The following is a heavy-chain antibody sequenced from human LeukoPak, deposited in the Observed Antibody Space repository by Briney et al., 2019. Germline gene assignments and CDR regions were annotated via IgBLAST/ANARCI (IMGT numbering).Heavy chain of an antibody. CDR3: ARGRLLNYYGSGYYFDY. Sequence: PSETLSLTCTVSGGSISSSSYYWGWIRQPPGKGLEWIGSMYYSGSTNYNPSLKSRVTISVDKSKNQFSLKLSSVTAADTAVYYCARGRLLNYYGSGYYFDYWGQGTLVTVS. D-gene: IGHD3-10*01. V-gene: IGHV4-39*07. J-gene: IGHJ4*02. CDR2: MYYSGST. CDR1: GGSISSSSYY.